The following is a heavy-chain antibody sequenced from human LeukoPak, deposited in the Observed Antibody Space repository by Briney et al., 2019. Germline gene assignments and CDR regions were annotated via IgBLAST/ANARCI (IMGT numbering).Heavy chain of an antibody. D-gene: IGHD6-13*01. J-gene: IGHJ4*02. CDR1: GYTFTSYG. CDR3: ARAGIAAGLYYFDY. CDR2: ISAYNGNT. V-gene: IGHV1-18*01. Sequence: ASVKVSCKASGYTFTSYGISWVRQAPGQGLEWMGWISAYNGNTNYAQKLQDRVIMTTDTSTSTAYMELRSLRSDDTAVYYCARAGIAAGLYYFDYWGQGTLVTVSS.